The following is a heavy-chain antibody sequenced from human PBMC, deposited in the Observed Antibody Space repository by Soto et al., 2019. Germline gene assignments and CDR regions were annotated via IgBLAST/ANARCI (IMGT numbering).Heavy chain of an antibody. CDR2: IKQAGSDK. V-gene: IGHV3-7*01. CDR3: ASGRLGTDY. D-gene: IGHD6-19*01. J-gene: IGHJ4*02. Sequence: GGSLRLSCAASGFTFSNYWMTWVRQAPGKGLEWVANIKQAGSDKYYVDSVKGRFTISRDNAETSLFLQMSSLRVEDTAVYYCASGRLGTDYWGQGTLVTVSS. CDR1: GFTFSNYW.